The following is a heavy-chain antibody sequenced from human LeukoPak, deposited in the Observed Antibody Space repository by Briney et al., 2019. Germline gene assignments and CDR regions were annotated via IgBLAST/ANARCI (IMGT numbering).Heavy chain of an antibody. V-gene: IGHV4-59*01. CDR3: AGGETYYDFWSGYYLSAFDT. CDR2: IYYSGST. J-gene: IGHJ3*02. CDR1: GGSISSYY. Sequence: PSETLSLTCTVSGGSISSYYWSWIRQPPGKGLKWIGYIYYSGSTSYSPSLRSRVTISVDTSKNQFSLKLSSVTAADTAVYYCAGGETYYDFWSGYYLSAFDTWGQGTMVTVSS. D-gene: IGHD3-3*01.